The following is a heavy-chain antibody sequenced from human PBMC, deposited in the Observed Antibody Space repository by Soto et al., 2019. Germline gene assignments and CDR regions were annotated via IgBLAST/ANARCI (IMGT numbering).Heavy chain of an antibody. D-gene: IGHD5-12*01. Sequence: QVQLVQSGAEVKNPGASVKVSCKASGYTFTSYGINWVRQAPGQGLEWMGWISAYNGTHYAQKLQGRVTMTTDTSTSTAYMELRSLRSDDTAVYYCARVQSGYDFAYWGQGTLVTVSS. CDR2: ISAYNGT. CDR1: GYTFTSYG. J-gene: IGHJ4*02. V-gene: IGHV1-18*01. CDR3: ARVQSGYDFAY.